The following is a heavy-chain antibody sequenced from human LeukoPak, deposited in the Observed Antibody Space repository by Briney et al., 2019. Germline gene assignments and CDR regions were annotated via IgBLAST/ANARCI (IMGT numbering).Heavy chain of an antibody. V-gene: IGHV4-39*01. CDR3: ANLRFLEWLLGDTHYYYYMDV. CDR2: IYYSGST. J-gene: IGHJ6*03. D-gene: IGHD3-3*01. Sequence: KSSETLSLTCTVSGGSISSSSYYWGWLRQPPGKGLEWIGSIYYSGSTYYNPSLKSRVTISVDTSKNQFSLKLSSVTAADTAVYYCANLRFLEWLLGDTHYYYYMDVWGKGTTVTVSS. CDR1: GGSISSSSYY.